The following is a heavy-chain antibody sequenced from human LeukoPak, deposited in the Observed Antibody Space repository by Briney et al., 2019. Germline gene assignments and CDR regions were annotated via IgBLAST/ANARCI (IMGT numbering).Heavy chain of an antibody. CDR2: INPNSGGT. J-gene: IGHJ5*02. V-gene: IGHV1-2*02. CDR1: GYTFTGYY. D-gene: IGHD2-2*01. CDR3: ARESSRDIVVVPAAPGIWFDP. Sequence: GASVKVSCKASGYTFTGYYMHWVRQAPGQGLEWMGWINPNSGGTNYAQKFQGRVTMTRDTSISTAYMELSRLRSDDTAVYYCARESSRDIVVVPAAPGIWFDPWGQGTLVTVSS.